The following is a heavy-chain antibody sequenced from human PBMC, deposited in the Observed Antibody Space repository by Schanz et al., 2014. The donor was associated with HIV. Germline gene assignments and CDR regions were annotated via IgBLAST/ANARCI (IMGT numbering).Heavy chain of an antibody. D-gene: IGHD4-17*01. CDR2: IKQDGSEK. CDR1: GFTFSRYW. Sequence: EVQLVESGGGLAQPGGSLSLSCAASGFTFSRYWMSWVRQAPGKGLEWVANIKQDGSEKHYVASVKGRFTISRDNAKNSLYLQMNSLRAEDTAVYYCAREWATVTTLGDWGQGTLVTVSS. CDR3: AREWATVTTLGD. J-gene: IGHJ4*02. V-gene: IGHV3-7*03.